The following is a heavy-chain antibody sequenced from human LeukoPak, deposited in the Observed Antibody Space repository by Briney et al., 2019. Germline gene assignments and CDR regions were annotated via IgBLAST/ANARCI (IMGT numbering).Heavy chain of an antibody. V-gene: IGHV5-51*01. D-gene: IGHD1-26*01. CDR1: GYSFTSYW. CDR3: ASSSSGSYEWIWFDP. J-gene: IGHJ5*02. Sequence: GESLKISCKGSGYSFTSYWIGWVRQMPGKGLEWMGIIYPGDSDTRYSPSFQGQVTISADKSISTAYLQWSSLKDSDTAMYYCASSSSGSYEWIWFDPWGQGTLVTVSS. CDR2: IYPGDSDT.